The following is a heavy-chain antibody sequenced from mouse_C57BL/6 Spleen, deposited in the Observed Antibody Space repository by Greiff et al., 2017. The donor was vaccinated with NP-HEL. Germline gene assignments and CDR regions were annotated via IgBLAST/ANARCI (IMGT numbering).Heavy chain of an antibody. CDR1: GFNIKDYY. D-gene: IGHD1-1*01. CDR3: TTGEFITTADYFDY. Sequence: VQLQQSGAELVRPGASVKLSCTASGFNIKDYYMHWVKQRPEQGLEWIGRIDPEDGDTEYAPKFQGKATMTADTSSNTAYLQLSSLTSEDTAVDYCTTGEFITTADYFDYWGQGTTLTVSS. CDR2: IDPEDGDT. J-gene: IGHJ2*01. V-gene: IGHV14-1*01.